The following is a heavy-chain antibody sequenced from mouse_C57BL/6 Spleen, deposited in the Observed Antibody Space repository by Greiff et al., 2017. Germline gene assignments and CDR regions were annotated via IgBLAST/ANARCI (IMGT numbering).Heavy chain of an antibody. CDR3: ARAGADYFDV. J-gene: IGHJ2*01. V-gene: IGHV1-18*01. CDR2: INPNNGGT. Sequence: VQLQQSGPELVKPGASVKIPCKASGYTFTDYSMDWVKQSHGKCLEWIGSINPNNGGTIYNQKFKGKATLTVDKSSSTAYMELRSLTSADTAVYYGARAGADYFDVWGQGTTVTVSS. CDR1: GYTFTDYS.